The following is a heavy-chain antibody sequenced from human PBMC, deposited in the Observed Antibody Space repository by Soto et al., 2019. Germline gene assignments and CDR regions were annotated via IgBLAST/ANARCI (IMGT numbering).Heavy chain of an antibody. CDR3: ARLQGTMVRGVLYYYYYGMDV. D-gene: IGHD3-10*01. J-gene: IGHJ6*02. V-gene: IGHV4-39*01. CDR1: GGSISSSSYY. CDR2: IYYSGST. Sequence: PWETLSLTCTVSGGSISSSSYYWGWIRQPPGKGLEWIGSIYYSGSTYYNPSLKSRVTISVDTSKNQFSLKLSSVTAADTAVYYCARLQGTMVRGVLYYYYYGMDVWGQGTTVTVSS.